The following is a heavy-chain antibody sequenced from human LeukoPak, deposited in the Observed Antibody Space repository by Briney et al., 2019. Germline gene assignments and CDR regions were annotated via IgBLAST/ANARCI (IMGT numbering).Heavy chain of an antibody. Sequence: SETLSLTCTVSGYSISSGYYWGWIRPPPGKGLEWIGVIYHSGSTYYNPSLKSRFTISVDTSKNHYSLKLTAVAAAETAVYYCARENMVATMFDYWGQGTLVTVSS. CDR3: ARENMVATMFDY. CDR2: IYHSGST. D-gene: IGHD5-12*01. V-gene: IGHV4-38-2*02. CDR1: GYSISSGYY. J-gene: IGHJ4*02.